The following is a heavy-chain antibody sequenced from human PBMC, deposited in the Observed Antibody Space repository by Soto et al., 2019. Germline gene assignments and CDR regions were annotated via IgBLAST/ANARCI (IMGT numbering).Heavy chain of an antibody. CDR2: MNPNSGNT. V-gene: IGHV1-8*01. J-gene: IGHJ6*03. D-gene: IGHD5-12*01. Sequence: QVQLVQSGAEVKQPGASVKVSCKASGYTFTSYDINWVRQATGQGLEWMGWMNPNSGNTGYAQKFQGRVTMTRNTSISTAYMELSSLRSEDTAVYYCALLGLRLSNYYYYMDVWGKGTTVTVSS. CDR1: GYTFTSYD. CDR3: ALLGLRLSNYYYYMDV.